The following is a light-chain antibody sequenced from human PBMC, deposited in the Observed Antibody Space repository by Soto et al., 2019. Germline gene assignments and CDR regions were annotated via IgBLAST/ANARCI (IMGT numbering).Light chain of an antibody. Sequence: QSVLTQPPSASGSPGQSVTISCIGTASDIGRYNYVSWYQHHPGKAPKLIIYEVTKRPSGVPDRFSGSKSGNTASLTVSGLQADDDADYYCDSYVGSNTYVFGTGTQVTV. CDR1: ASDIGRYNY. CDR2: EVT. V-gene: IGLV2-8*01. J-gene: IGLJ1*01. CDR3: DSYVGSNTYV.